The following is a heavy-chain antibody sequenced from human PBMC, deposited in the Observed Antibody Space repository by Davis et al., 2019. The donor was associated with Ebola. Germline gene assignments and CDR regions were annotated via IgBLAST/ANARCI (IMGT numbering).Heavy chain of an antibody. D-gene: IGHD3-10*01. CDR1: GYTFTSYG. Sequence: SVKVSCKASGYTFTSYGISWVRQAPGQGLEWMGGIIPIFGTANYAQKFQGRVTITADESTSTAYMELSSLRSEDTAVYYCATGVAPHYGRSYYYYGMDVWGQGTTVTVSS. CDR2: IIPIFGTA. J-gene: IGHJ6*02. CDR3: ATGVAPHYGRSYYYYGMDV. V-gene: IGHV1-69*13.